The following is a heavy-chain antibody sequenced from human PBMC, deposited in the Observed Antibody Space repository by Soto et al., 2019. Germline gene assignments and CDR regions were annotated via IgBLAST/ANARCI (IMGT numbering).Heavy chain of an antibody. V-gene: IGHV1-46*01. CDR2: ITPTTGST. D-gene: IGHD6-13*01. J-gene: IGHJ4*02. Sequence: GASVKVSCKASGYTFTSFDMHWVRQAPGQGLEWMGIITPTTGSTYFAQGFHGRVTMTRDTSTSTVYVELTSLTSEDTAVYYCARLDSSRWYGGKHFDSWGLGTLVTVS. CDR1: GYTFTSFD. CDR3: ARLDSSRWYGGKHFDS.